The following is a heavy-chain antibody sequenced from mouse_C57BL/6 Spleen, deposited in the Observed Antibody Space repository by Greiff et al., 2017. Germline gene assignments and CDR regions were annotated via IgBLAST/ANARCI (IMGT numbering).Heavy chain of an antibody. D-gene: IGHD1-1*01. Sequence: VQLQQSGPELVKPGASVKISCKASGYTFTDYYMNWVKQSHGKSLEWIGDINPNNGGTSYNQKFKGKATLTVDKSSSTAYMELRSLTSKDSAVYYCARGGSSYWFAYWGQGTLVTVSA. J-gene: IGHJ3*01. V-gene: IGHV1-26*01. CDR2: INPNNGGT. CDR1: GYTFTDYY. CDR3: ARGGSSYWFAY.